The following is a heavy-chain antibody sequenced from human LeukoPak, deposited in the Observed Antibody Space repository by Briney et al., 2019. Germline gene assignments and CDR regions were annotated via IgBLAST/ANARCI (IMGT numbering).Heavy chain of an antibody. V-gene: IGHV4-61*05. J-gene: IGHJ3*02. CDR2: IYYSGST. Sequence: SETLSLTCTVSGVSISSSNSYWGWIRQPPGKGLEWIGYIYYSGSTNYNPSLKSRVTISVDTSKNQFSLKLSSVTAADTAVYYCATGPGYCSGGSCYGVGAFDIWGQGTMVTVSS. CDR3: ATGPGYCSGGSCYGVGAFDI. D-gene: IGHD2-15*01. CDR1: GVSISSSNSY.